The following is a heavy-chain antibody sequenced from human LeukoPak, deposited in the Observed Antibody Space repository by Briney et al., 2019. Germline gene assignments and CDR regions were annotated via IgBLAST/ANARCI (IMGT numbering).Heavy chain of an antibody. Sequence: SETLSLTCAVYGGSFSGYYWSWIRQPPGKGLEWIGEINHSGSTNYNPSLKSRVTISVDTSKNQFSLKLSSVTAADTAVYYCARVGADGSGFLFDYGGRETLVTVSS. V-gene: IGHV4-34*01. J-gene: IGHJ4*02. CDR1: GGSFSGYY. CDR3: ARVGADGSGFLFDY. D-gene: IGHD3-10*01. CDR2: INHSGST.